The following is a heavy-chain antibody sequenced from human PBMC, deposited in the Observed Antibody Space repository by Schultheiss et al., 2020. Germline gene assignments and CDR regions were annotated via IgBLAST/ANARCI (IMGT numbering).Heavy chain of an antibody. CDR3: ARGPRTIYEGARAYHYMDV. D-gene: IGHD4/OR15-4a*01. CDR1: GYTFTSYG. CDR2: ISAYNGNT. Sequence: ASVKVSCKASGYTFTSYGISWVRQAPGQGLEWMGWISAYNGNTNYAQKLQGRVTMTTDTSTRTAYMELRSLRPDDTAVYYCARGPRTIYEGARAYHYMDVWGGGTTVTVSS. V-gene: IGHV1-18*01. J-gene: IGHJ6*03.